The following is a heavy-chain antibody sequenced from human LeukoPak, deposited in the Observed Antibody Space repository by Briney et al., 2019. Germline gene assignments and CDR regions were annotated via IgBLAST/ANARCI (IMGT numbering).Heavy chain of an antibody. D-gene: IGHD3-10*01. CDR1: GFTLRSYT. CDR3: AKERVLYYESGTYGY. CDR2: ISGSGSST. V-gene: IGHV3-23*01. J-gene: IGHJ4*02. Sequence: GGSLRLSCAASGFTLRSYTMNWVRQAPGKGLEWVSTISGSGSSTYYADSVKGRFTISRDNSKNTLYLQMNSLRAEDTAIYYCAKERVLYYESGTYGYWGQGTLVTVSS.